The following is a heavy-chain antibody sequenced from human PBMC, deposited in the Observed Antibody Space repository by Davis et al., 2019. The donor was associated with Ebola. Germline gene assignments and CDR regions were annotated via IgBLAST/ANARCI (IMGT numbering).Heavy chain of an antibody. CDR1: GGSIRSSRSY. Sequence: SETLSLTCSVSGGSIRSSRSYWSWIRQPAGKGLEWIGHIYPSGSTNYNPSLKRQITLSVDTSKNQFSLKLSSVTAADTAVYYCARDAGSYSDWYFDLWGRGTLVTVSS. CDR3: ARDAGSYSDWYFDL. V-gene: IGHV4-61*09. J-gene: IGHJ2*01. D-gene: IGHD1-26*01. CDR2: IYPSGST.